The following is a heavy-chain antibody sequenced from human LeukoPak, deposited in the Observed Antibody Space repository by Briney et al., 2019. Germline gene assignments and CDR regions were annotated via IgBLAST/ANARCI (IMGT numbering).Heavy chain of an antibody. Sequence: SETLSLTCAVYGGSFSGYYWSWIRQPPGKGLEWIGEINHSGSTNYNPSVKSRVTISVDTSKNQFSLKLSSVTAADTAVYYCARVGLWFGEVHAFDIWGQGTMVTVSS. J-gene: IGHJ3*02. V-gene: IGHV4-34*01. D-gene: IGHD3-10*01. CDR1: GGSFSGYY. CDR3: ARVGLWFGEVHAFDI. CDR2: INHSGST.